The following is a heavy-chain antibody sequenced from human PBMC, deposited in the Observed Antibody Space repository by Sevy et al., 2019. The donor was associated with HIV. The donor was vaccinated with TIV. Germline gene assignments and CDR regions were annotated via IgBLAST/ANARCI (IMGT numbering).Heavy chain of an antibody. CDR2: INHTGTL. CDR3: ARGRQAYVVVVPSTVPFDY. CDR1: GGSFSGYF. V-gene: IGHV4-34*01. Sequence: SETLSLTCVVYGGSFSGYFWNWIRQSPGKGLEWIGEINHTGTLKYNPSLKSRVTISVDASKNQLSLHLSSVTAADTAIYYCARGRQAYVVVVPSTVPFDYWGQGTLVTVSS. J-gene: IGHJ4*02. D-gene: IGHD2-2*01.